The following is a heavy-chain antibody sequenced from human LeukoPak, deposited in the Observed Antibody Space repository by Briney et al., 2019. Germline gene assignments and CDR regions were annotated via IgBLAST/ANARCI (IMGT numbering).Heavy chain of an antibody. Sequence: GGSLRLSCAASGFTFSNFAMSWVRQAPGKGLGWVSAITDSGDGTYYADSVKGRFTISRDNSKNTLYLQMSSLRAEGTAVYYCAKRVPYSSSSVYFDYWGRGTLVTVSS. CDR2: ITDSGDGT. J-gene: IGHJ4*02. D-gene: IGHD6-6*01. CDR3: AKRVPYSSSSVYFDY. CDR1: GFTFSNFA. V-gene: IGHV3-23*01.